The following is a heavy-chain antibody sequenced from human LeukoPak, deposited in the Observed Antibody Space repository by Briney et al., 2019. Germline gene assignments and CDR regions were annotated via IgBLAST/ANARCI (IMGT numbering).Heavy chain of an antibody. D-gene: IGHD6-13*01. CDR2: ISYDGSIK. CDR1: KFTFSTYA. J-gene: IGHJ4*02. CDR3: ARVSEYSSSWAIDY. V-gene: IGHV3-30-3*01. Sequence: GGSLRLSCAASKFTFSTYAMHWVRQAPGKGLEWVAVISYDGSIKYYADSVKGRFTISRDNSKNTLYLQMNSLRADDTAVYYCARVSEYSSSWAIDYWGQGTLVTVSS.